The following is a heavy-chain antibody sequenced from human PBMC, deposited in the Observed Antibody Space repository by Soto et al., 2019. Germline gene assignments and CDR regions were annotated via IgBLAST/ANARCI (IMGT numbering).Heavy chain of an antibody. CDR2: ISSSNSYI. CDR1: GFTFSDYY. V-gene: IGHV3-11*06. CDR3: AREGYCSSTTCHSGMDV. J-gene: IGHJ6*02. Sequence: QVQLVESGGGLVKPGGSLRLSCAASGFTFSDYYMSWIRQAPGKGLEWVSFISSSNSYIQYADSVKGRFTISRDNAKNSLFLQMNSLRAEDTAVYYCAREGYCSSTTCHSGMDVWGQGTTVTVSS. D-gene: IGHD2-2*01.